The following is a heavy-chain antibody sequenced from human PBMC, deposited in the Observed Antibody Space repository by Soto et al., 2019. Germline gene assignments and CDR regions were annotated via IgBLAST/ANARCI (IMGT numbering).Heavy chain of an antibody. CDR2: ISSSSSYI. D-gene: IGHD7-27*01. CDR1: GFTFSSYS. J-gene: IGHJ4*02. V-gene: IGHV3-21*01. Sequence: GGSLRLSCAASGFTFSSYSMNWVRQAPGKGLEWVSSISSSSSYIYYADSVKGRFTIYRDNAKNSLYLQMNSLRAEDTAVYYCASHEAGDDFDYGGQGTLVTVSS. CDR3: ASHEAGDDFDY.